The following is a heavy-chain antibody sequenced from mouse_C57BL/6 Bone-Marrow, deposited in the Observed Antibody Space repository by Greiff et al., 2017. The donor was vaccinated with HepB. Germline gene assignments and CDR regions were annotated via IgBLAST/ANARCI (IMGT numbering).Heavy chain of an antibody. V-gene: IGHV1-19*01. J-gene: IGHJ4*01. CDR3: ARDYGYNYYAMDY. D-gene: IGHD2-2*01. Sequence: VQLKESGPVLVKPGASVKMSCKASGYTFTDYYMNWVKQSHGKSLEWIGVINPYNGGTSYNQKFKGKATLTVDKSSSTAYMELNSLTSEDSAVYYCARDYGYNYYAMDYWGQGTSVTVSS. CDR1: GYTFTDYY. CDR2: INPYNGGT.